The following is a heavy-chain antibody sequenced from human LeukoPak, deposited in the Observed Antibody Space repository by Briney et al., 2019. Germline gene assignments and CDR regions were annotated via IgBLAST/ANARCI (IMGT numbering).Heavy chain of an antibody. CDR1: GFTFSSYS. Sequence: PGGSLRLSCAASGFTFSSYSMNWVRQAPGKGLEWVSSISSSSSYIYYADSVKGRFTISRDNAKNSLYLQMNSLRAEDTAVYYCARDSRYGSGSYNWFDPWGQGTLVTVSS. CDR2: ISSSSSYI. D-gene: IGHD3-10*01. J-gene: IGHJ5*02. V-gene: IGHV3-21*01. CDR3: ARDSRYGSGSYNWFDP.